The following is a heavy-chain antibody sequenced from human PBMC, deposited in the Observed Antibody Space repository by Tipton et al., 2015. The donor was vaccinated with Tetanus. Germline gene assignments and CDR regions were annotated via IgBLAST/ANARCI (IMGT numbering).Heavy chain of an antibody. J-gene: IGHJ4*02. CDR1: GGSISSYY. CDR3: AREESFWSGFLN. Sequence: TLSLTCTVSGGSISSYYWSWIRQPAGKGLEWIGYIYYTGSTSYNPSLESRVTISADTPKNQFTLKLSSVTAADTAVYYCAREESFWSGFLNWGQGALVTVSS. D-gene: IGHD3-3*01. CDR2: IYYTGST. V-gene: IGHV4-59*01.